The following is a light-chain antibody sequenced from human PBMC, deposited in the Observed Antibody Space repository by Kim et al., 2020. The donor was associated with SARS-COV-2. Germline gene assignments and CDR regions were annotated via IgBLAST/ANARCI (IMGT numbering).Light chain of an antibody. J-gene: IGKJ1*01. V-gene: IGKV1-12*01. CDR3: QQASSLPWA. CDR1: RSSTSW. Sequence: ASVGDKVTITWRASRSSTSWLAWYQQKPRKAPKLRIYGASSLESGVPSRFSGSRSGTDFTLTISSLQPEDFATYYYQQASSLPWAFGRGAKVDI. CDR2: GAS.